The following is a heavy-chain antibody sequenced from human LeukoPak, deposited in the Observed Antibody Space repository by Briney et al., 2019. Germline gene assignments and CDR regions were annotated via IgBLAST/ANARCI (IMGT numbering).Heavy chain of an antibody. V-gene: IGHV3-48*01. CDR3: ARAMRSGYDY. D-gene: IGHD5-12*01. CDR1: GFTFSNYG. Sequence: GGSLRLSCAASGFTFSNYGMNWVRQAPGKRLEWVSYISHSNDAIYYADSVKGRFTISRDNADNSLYLQLKSLRAEDTAVYYCARAMRSGYDYWGQGTLVTVSS. CDR2: ISHSNDAI. J-gene: IGHJ4*02.